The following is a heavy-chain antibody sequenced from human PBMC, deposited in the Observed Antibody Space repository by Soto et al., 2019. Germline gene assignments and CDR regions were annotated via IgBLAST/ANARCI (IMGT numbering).Heavy chain of an antibody. CDR1: GFTFSSYG. V-gene: IGHV3-33*01. D-gene: IGHD5-12*01. J-gene: IGHJ6*02. Sequence: PGGSLRLSCAASGFTFSSYGMHWVRQAPGKGLEWVAVIWYDGSNKYYADSVKGRFTISRDNSKNTLYLQMNSLRAEDTAVYYCARGEFREMATIWGYYYGMDVWGQGTTVTVSS. CDR3: ARGEFREMATIWGYYYGMDV. CDR2: IWYDGSNK.